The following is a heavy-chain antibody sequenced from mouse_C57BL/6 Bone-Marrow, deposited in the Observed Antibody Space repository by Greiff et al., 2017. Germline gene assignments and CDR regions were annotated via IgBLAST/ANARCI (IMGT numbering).Heavy chain of an antibody. V-gene: IGHV1-7*01. Sequence: QVQLQQSGAELAKPGASVKLSCKASGYTFTSYWMHWVKQRPGQGLEWIGYINPSSGYTKYNQKFKDKATLTADKSPSTAYMQLSSLTYEDSAVYYCANFYFDYWGQGTTLTVSS. J-gene: IGHJ2*01. CDR2: INPSSGYT. CDR3: ANFYFDY. CDR1: GYTFTSYW.